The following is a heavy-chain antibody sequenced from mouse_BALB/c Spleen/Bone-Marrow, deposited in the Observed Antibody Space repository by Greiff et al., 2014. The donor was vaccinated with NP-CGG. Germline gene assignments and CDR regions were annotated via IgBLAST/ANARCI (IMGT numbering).Heavy chain of an antibody. CDR1: GFSLTSYD. Sequence: VQVVESGPGLVAPSQSLSITCTVSGFSLTSYDINWIRQSPGKGLEWLGVIWTGGGTNYNSAFMPRLSISKDNSKSQVFLKMNSLQTADTAIYFCVRGYYYGSSPFDYWGQGTTLTVSS. D-gene: IGHD1-1*01. CDR3: VRGYYYGSSPFDY. V-gene: IGHV2-9-2*01. CDR2: IWTGGGT. J-gene: IGHJ2*01.